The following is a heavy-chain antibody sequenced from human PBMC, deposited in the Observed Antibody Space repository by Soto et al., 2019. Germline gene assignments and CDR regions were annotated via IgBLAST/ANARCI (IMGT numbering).Heavy chain of an antibody. Sequence: PSETLSLTCTVSGGSISSYYWSWIRQPPGKGLEWIGYIYYSGSTNYNPSLKSRVTISVDTSKNQFSLRLSSVTAADTAVYYCARAEYCSLHYYSSYGMDVWGQGPTVTVSS. V-gene: IGHV4-59*01. CDR1: GGSISSYY. J-gene: IGHJ6*02. D-gene: IGHD6-6*01. CDR2: IYYSGST. CDR3: ARAEYCSLHYYSSYGMDV.